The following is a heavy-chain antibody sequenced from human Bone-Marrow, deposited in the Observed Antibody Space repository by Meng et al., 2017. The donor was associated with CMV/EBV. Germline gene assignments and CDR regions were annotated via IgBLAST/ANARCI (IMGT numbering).Heavy chain of an antibody. J-gene: IGHJ6*02. Sequence: SGPTLVKPTQTLTLTCIFSGFSLSTSGMSVSWVRQPPGKALEWLALIDWDDDKFYRTSLKTRLTISKDTSKNQVVLIMTNMDPADMATYYCARVMYNRHYRYYYDMDVWGHGTTVTVSS. CDR2: IDWDDDK. CDR1: GFSLSTSGMS. V-gene: IGHV2-70*20. D-gene: IGHD1-7*01. CDR3: ARVMYNRHYRYYYDMDV.